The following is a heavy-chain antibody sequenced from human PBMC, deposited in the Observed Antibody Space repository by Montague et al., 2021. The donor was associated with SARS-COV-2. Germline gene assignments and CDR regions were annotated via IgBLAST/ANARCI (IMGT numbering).Heavy chain of an antibody. CDR2: IYYSGST. J-gene: IGHJ4*02. CDR1: GGSISSGGYY. V-gene: IGHV4-31*03. Sequence: TLSLTCTVSGGSISSGGYYWSWTRQHPGKGLEWIGYIYYSGSTYYNPSLKSRVTISVDTSKNQFSLKLSPVTAADTAVYYCARAGITIFGVVTHYDYWGQGTLVTVSS. D-gene: IGHD3-3*01. CDR3: ARAGITIFGVVTHYDY.